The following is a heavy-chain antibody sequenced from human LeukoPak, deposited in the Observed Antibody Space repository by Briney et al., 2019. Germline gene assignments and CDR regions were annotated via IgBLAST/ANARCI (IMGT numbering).Heavy chain of an antibody. CDR2: INQDGSEK. CDR3: ASGYYDRDH. V-gene: IGHV3-7*02. Sequence: GGSLRLSCVASGFTFSTYWMTWVRQAPGTGLEWVANINQDGSEKHYVDSVQGRFIISRDNGKSSLYLQMNSLRAEDTAVYYCASGYYDRDHWGQGTLVTVSS. D-gene: IGHD3-16*01. J-gene: IGHJ4*02. CDR1: GFTFSTYW.